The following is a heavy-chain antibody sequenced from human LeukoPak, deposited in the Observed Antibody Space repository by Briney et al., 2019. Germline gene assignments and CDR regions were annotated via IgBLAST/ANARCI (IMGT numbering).Heavy chain of an antibody. V-gene: IGHV1-3*01. D-gene: IGHD3-3*01. J-gene: IGHJ4*02. CDR3: ARGAIIFWSGYSNPHFDY. CDR2: INAGNGNT. Sequence: ASVKVSCKASGYTFTSYAMHWVRQAPGQRLEWMGWINAGNGNTKYSQKFQGRVTITRDTSASTAYMELSSLRSEDTAVYYCARGAIIFWSGYSNPHFDYWGQGTLVTVSS. CDR1: GYTFTSYA.